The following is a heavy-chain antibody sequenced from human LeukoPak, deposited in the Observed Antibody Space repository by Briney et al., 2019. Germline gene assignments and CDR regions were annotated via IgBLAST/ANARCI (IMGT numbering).Heavy chain of an antibody. CDR1: GASFSSSTYY. D-gene: IGHD6-13*01. J-gene: IGHJ4*02. V-gene: IGHV4-39*01. Sequence: SETLSLTCTVSGASFSSSTYYWGWIRQPPGKGLEWIGSIYYSGSTYYNPSLKSRVTTSVDTSKNKFSLKLSSVTAADTAVYYCARHAGGIAAAGTRPFDYRGQGTLVTVSS. CDR3: ARHAGGIAAAGTRPFDY. CDR2: IYYSGST.